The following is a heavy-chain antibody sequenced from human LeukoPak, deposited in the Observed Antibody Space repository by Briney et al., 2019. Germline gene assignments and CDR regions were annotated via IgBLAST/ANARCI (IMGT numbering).Heavy chain of an antibody. CDR1: GGTFSSYA. D-gene: IGHD2-21*02. CDR3: ARDRNGDQRANAFDI. J-gene: IGHJ3*02. CDR2: IIPIFGTA. V-gene: IGHV1-69*05. Sequence: SVKVSCKASGGTFSSYAISWVRQAPGQGREWMGGIIPIFGTANYAQKFQGRVTMTRDTSTSTGYMELRSLRSEATAVYYCARDRNGDQRANAFDIWGQGTMVTVSS.